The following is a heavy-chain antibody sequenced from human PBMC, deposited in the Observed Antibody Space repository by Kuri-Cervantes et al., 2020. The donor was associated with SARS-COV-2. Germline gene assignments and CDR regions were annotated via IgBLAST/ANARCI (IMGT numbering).Heavy chain of an antibody. D-gene: IGHD3-16*01. Sequence: GESLKISCAASGFTFSSYAMHWVRQAPGKGLEWVAVISYDGSNKYYADSVKGRFTISRDNSKNTLYLQMNSLRAEDTAVYYCAKRRIMITFGGVSAFDYWGQGTLVTVSS. CDR1: GFTFSSYA. V-gene: IGHV3-30*07. J-gene: IGHJ4*02. CDR3: AKRRIMITFGGVSAFDY. CDR2: ISYDGSNK.